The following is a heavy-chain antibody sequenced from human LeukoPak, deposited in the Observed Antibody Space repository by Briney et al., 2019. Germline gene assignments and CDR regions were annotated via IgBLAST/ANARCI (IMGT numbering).Heavy chain of an antibody. CDR3: ARTIVVVTAIDY. J-gene: IGHJ4*02. V-gene: IGHV4-30-4*08. D-gene: IGHD2-21*02. CDR1: GFTFSSYS. CDR2: IYYSGST. Sequence: LRLSCAASGFTFSSYSMNWIRQPPGKGLEWIGYIYYSGSTYYNPSLKSRVTISVDTSKNQFSLKLSSVTAADTAVYYCARTIVVVTAIDYWGQGTLVTVSS.